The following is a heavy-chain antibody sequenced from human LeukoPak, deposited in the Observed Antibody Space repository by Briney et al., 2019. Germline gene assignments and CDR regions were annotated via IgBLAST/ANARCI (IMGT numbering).Heavy chain of an antibody. D-gene: IGHD3-10*01. J-gene: IGHJ4*02. CDR2: ISSTDSYI. Sequence: GGSLRLSCAASGFTFSSYSMNWVRQAPGKGLEWVSSISSTDSYIFYADSVKGRFTISRDNAKNSLYLQMNSLRAEDTAVYYCANENYYGSGSYPDYWGQGTLVTVSS. CDR3: ANENYYGSGSYPDY. CDR1: GFTFSSYS. V-gene: IGHV3-21*01.